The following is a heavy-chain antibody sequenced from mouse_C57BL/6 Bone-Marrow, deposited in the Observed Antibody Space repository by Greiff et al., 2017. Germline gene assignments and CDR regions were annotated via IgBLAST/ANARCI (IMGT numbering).Heavy chain of an antibody. CDR1: GYTFTSYW. CDR3: ARGDYLWYFDV. CDR2: IYPNSGGT. J-gene: IGHJ1*03. Sequence: QVQLQQPGAELVKPGASVKLSCKASGYTFTSYWMRWVKQRPGRGLEWIGRIYPNSGGTKYNEKFKSKATLTVDKSSSTAYMQLSSLTSEDAAVYYCARGDYLWYFDVWGTGTTVTVSS. D-gene: IGHD2-4*01. V-gene: IGHV1-72*01.